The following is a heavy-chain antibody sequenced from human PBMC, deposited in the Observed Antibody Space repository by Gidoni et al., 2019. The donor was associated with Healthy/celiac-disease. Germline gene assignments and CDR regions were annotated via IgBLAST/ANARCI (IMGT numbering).Heavy chain of an antibody. J-gene: IGHJ4*02. V-gene: IGHV4-39*02. Sequence: QLQLQESGPGLVKLSETLSLTCTVSGGSFSIRSYYWGWIRQPPGKGLEWIGSIYYSGSTYYNPSLKSRVTISVDTSKNQFSLKLSSVTAADTAVYYCARDSPSGQQLAFFDYWGQGTLVTVSS. CDR2: IYYSGST. D-gene: IGHD6-13*01. CDR1: GGSFSIRSYY. CDR3: ARDSPSGQQLAFFDY.